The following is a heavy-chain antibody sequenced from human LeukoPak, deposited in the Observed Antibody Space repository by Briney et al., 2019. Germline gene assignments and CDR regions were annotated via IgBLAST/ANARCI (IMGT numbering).Heavy chain of an antibody. CDR2: ISWEGHTT. V-gene: IGHV3-43*01. CDR1: GFTFDDYA. D-gene: IGHD3-10*01. J-gene: IGHJ4*02. CDR3: TRDTDFGSPTNYFDH. Sequence: GGSLRLSCAASGFTFDDYAMDWVRQAPGKGLQWVSLISWEGHTTYYADSVRGRFTISRDNTKNSLFLEMKSLTTDDTAFYYCTRDTDFGSPTNYFDHWGQGTLVSVSS.